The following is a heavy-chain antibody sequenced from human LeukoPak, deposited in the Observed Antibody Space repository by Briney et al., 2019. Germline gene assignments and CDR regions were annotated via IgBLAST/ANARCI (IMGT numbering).Heavy chain of an antibody. D-gene: IGHD4-17*01. V-gene: IGHV4-34*01. CDR1: GGSFSGYY. CDR3: ARGGSAVYGDQNYYFDY. CDR2: IYHSGST. J-gene: IGHJ4*02. Sequence: SETLSLTCAVYGGSFSGYYWSWIRQPPGKGLEWIGEIYHSGSTNYNPSLKSRVTISVDKSKDQFSLKLSSVTAADTAVYYCARGGSAVYGDQNYYFDYWGQGTLVTVSS.